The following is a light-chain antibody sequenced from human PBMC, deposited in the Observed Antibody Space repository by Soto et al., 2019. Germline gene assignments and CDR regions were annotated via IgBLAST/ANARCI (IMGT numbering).Light chain of an antibody. J-gene: IGKJ2*01. CDR3: QQRSTWLYT. V-gene: IGKV3-11*02. CDR1: QDVSIF. Sequence: EILLAQSPATLSLSPGERATLSCKASQDVSIFLAWYQQKPGQAPRLLIHDASNRATGVPARFSGSGSGRDFTLTITSLEPEDFAVYYCQQRSTWLYTFGQGTKVDIK. CDR2: DAS.